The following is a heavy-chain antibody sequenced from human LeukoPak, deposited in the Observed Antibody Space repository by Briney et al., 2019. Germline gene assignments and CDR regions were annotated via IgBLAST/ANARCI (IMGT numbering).Heavy chain of an antibody. CDR1: GDSVSINSAT. CDR2: THYRSKWSN. J-gene: IGHJ3*02. V-gene: IGHV6-1*01. Sequence: SQTLSLTFAISGDSVSINSATWNWIRQSPSRGLEWLGRTHYRSKWSNDSAVSGKSRISINPDTSKNQFSLQLNSVTPEDTAVYYCARRTSGLGPFGIWGQGTMVTVSS. D-gene: IGHD6-25*01. CDR3: ARRTSGLGPFGI.